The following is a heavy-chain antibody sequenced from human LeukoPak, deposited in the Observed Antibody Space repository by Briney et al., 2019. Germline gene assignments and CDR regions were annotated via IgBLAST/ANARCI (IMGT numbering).Heavy chain of an antibody. D-gene: IGHD4-23*01. CDR1: GGSISSGDYY. Sequence: PSETLSLTCTVSGGSISSGDYYWSWIRQPPGKGLEWIGYIYYSGSTYYNPSLKSRVTISVDTSKNQFSLKLSSVTAADTAVYYCARGAYGGNVAFDIWGQGTMVTVSS. V-gene: IGHV4-30-4*01. J-gene: IGHJ3*02. CDR2: IYYSGST. CDR3: ARGAYGGNVAFDI.